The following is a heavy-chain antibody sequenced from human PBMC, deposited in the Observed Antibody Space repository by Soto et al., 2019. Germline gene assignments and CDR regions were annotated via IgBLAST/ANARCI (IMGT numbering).Heavy chain of an antibody. CDR2: IYYSGST. D-gene: IGHD2-8*01. Sequence: SEALSLTCTVSGGSISSSSYYWGWIHQPPGKGLEWIGSIYYSGSTYYNPSLKSRVTISVDTSKNQFSLKLSSVTAADTAVYYCARSSGVSSLDWFDPWGQGTLVTVSS. J-gene: IGHJ5*02. CDR3: ARSSGVSSLDWFDP. V-gene: IGHV4-39*01. CDR1: GGSISSSSYY.